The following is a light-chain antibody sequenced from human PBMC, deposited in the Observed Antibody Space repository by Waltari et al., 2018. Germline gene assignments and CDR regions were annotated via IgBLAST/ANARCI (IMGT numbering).Light chain of an antibody. Sequence: QSVLTQPPSVSEAPRQRVTISCSGSSSNIGNNAVNWYQQLPGKAPKLLIYYDDLLPSGVSDRFSGSKSGTLASLAISGLQSEDEADYYCAAWDDSLSGYVFGTGTKVTVL. V-gene: IGLV1-36*01. CDR2: YDD. CDR1: SSNIGNNA. CDR3: AAWDDSLSGYV. J-gene: IGLJ1*01.